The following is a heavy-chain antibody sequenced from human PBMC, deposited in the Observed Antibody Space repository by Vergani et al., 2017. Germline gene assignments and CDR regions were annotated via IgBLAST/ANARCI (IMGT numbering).Heavy chain of an antibody. J-gene: IGHJ5*02. Sequence: QVQLQESGPGLVKPSETLSLTCAVSGYSISSGYYWGWLRQPPGKGLEWIGSIYHSGSTYYTPSLKSRVTISVDTSKNQFSLKLSTVTAADTAVYYCARSRQQLVRGYNWFDPWGQGTLVTVSS. D-gene: IGHD6-13*01. CDR1: GYSISSGYY. CDR3: ARSRQQLVRGYNWFDP. CDR2: IYHSGST. V-gene: IGHV4-38-2*01.